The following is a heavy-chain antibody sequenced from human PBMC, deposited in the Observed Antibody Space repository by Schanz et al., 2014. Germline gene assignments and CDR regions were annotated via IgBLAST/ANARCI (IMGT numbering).Heavy chain of an antibody. Sequence: EVQLVQSGGGLVQPGGSLRLSCAASGFTFSSHWMHWVRQDPGKGLVWVARINSVGSNTDYADSVTGRFTISRDNAKNTLYLQMSSLRAEDTAVYYCAKSQGSSFDSWGQGTLVTVSS. CDR1: GFTFSSHW. CDR3: AKSQGSSFDS. V-gene: IGHV3-74*01. CDR2: INSVGSNT. D-gene: IGHD6-13*01. J-gene: IGHJ4*02.